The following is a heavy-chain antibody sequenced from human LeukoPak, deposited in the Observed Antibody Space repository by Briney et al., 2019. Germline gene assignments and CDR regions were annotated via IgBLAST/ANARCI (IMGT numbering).Heavy chain of an antibody. D-gene: IGHD3-10*01. CDR1: GFTFSSYS. V-gene: IGHV3-21*01. J-gene: IGHJ5*02. CDR3: ARVLRGSGSYET. Sequence: GSLRLSYAASGFTFSSYSMNWVRQAPGKGLEWVSSISSSSSYIYYADSVKGRFTISRDNAKNSLYLQMNSLRAEDTAVYYCARVLRGSGSYETWGQGTLVTVSS. CDR2: ISSSSSYI.